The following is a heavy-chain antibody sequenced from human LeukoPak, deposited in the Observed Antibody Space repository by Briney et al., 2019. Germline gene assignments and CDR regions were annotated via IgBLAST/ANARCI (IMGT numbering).Heavy chain of an antibody. CDR3: ARSEAVLLWFGELGIDY. V-gene: IGHV1-18*01. J-gene: IGHJ4*02. CDR1: GYSFTSYG. Sequence: GASVKVSCKASGYSFTSYGIAWVRQAPGQGLEWMGWVSPYNGHTDYAQKFQGRVTMTTDTSTSTAYMELRSLRSDDTAVYYCARSEAVLLWFGELGIDYWGQGTLVTVSS. CDR2: VSPYNGHT. D-gene: IGHD3-10*01.